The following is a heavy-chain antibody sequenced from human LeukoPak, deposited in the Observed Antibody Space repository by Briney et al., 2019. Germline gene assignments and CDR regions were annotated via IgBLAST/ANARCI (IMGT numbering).Heavy chain of an antibody. CDR3: ATRAVAAPY. D-gene: IGHD6-19*01. CDR2: IYSGGNT. V-gene: IGHV3-66*01. CDR1: GFTVGNNH. Sequence: GGSLRLSCAASGFTVGNNHMNWVREAPGKGLEWVSLIYSGGNTQYADSVKGRFIIFRDSSKNTLYLQMNSLRVEDTAVYYCATRAVAAPYWGQGTLVTVSS. J-gene: IGHJ4*02.